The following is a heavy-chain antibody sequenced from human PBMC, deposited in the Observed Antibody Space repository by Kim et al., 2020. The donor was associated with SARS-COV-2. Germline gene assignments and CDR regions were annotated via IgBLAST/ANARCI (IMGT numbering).Heavy chain of an antibody. V-gene: IGHV4-59*08. CDR2: IYYSGST. CDR1: GDSISSYY. D-gene: IGHD3-16*01. J-gene: IGHJ4*02. Sequence: SETLSLTCTVSGDSISSYYWSWIRQPPGKGLEWIGYIYYSGSTNYNPSLKSRVTISVDTSKNQFSLMLRSVTAADTAVYYCARGELWFDYWGQGTRVTV. CDR3: ARGELWFDY.